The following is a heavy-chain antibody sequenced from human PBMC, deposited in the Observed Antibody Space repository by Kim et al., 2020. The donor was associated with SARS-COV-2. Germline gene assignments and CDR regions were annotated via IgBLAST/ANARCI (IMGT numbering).Heavy chain of an antibody. CDR3: AKIISPSIAVAGRAVVI. Sequence: GGSLRLSCATSGFTFSSYAMSWVRQAPGQGLEWVSSISGSGGSTYYADSVKGRFTISRDNSKNTLYLQMNSLRAEDTAVYYCAKIISPSIAVAGRAVVIWGQGTMVTVSP. V-gene: IGHV3-23*01. D-gene: IGHD6-19*01. CDR2: ISGSGGST. CDR1: GFTFSSYA. J-gene: IGHJ3*02.